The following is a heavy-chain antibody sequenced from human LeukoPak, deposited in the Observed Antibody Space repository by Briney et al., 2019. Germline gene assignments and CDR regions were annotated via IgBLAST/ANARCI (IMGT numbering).Heavy chain of an antibody. CDR3: ARPERAGGNYYHYMDV. CDR2: INHSGST. Sequence: SETLSLTCAVYGGSFSGYYWSWIRQPPGKGLEWIGEINHSGSTNYNPSLKSRVTISVDTSKNQFSLKLSSVTAADTAVYYCARPERAGGNYYHYMDVWGKGTTVTVSS. CDR1: GGSFSGYY. V-gene: IGHV4-34*01. J-gene: IGHJ6*03. D-gene: IGHD1-14*01.